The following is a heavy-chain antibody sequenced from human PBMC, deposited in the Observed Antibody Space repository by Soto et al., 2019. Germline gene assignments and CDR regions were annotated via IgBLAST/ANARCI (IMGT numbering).Heavy chain of an antibody. CDR1: GGSISSGGYS. CDR3: ARGPLGGLYGLNWFDP. V-gene: IGHV4-30-2*01. J-gene: IGHJ5*02. CDR2: IYHSGST. D-gene: IGHD3-10*01. Sequence: TSETLSLTCAVSGGSISSGGYSWSWVRQPPGKGLEWIGYIYHSGSTYYNPSLKSRVTISVDRSKNQFSLKLSSVTAADTAVYYCARGPLGGLYGLNWFDPWGQGTLVTVSS.